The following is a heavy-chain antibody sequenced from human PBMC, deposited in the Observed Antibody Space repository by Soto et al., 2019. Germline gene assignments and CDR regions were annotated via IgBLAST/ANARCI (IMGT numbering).Heavy chain of an antibody. CDR3: ATVSTPISYYDSSGYREGSALDI. V-gene: IGHV1-24*01. CDR1: GYTLTELS. D-gene: IGHD3-22*01. CDR2: FDPEDGET. Sequence: ASVKVSCKVSGYTLTELSMHWVRQAPGKGLEWMGGFDPEDGETIYAQKFQGRVTMTEDTSTDTAYMELSSLRSEDTAVYYCATVSTPISYYDSSGYREGSALDICGTGTMGTV. J-gene: IGHJ3*02.